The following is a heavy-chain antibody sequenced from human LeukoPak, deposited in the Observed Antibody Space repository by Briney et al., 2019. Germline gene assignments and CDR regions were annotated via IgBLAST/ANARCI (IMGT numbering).Heavy chain of an antibody. J-gene: IGHJ4*02. D-gene: IGHD6-13*01. V-gene: IGHV3-43*01. CDR2: IGWNGGNT. CDR1: GFTFDDYS. CDR3: AKEARGSSWTGFDY. Sequence: GGSLRLSCAASGFTFDDYSMHWVRQAPGKGLEWVSLIGWNGGNTYYADSVKGRFTVSWDKSKNSLYLQMNSLRSEDTALYHCAKEARGSSWTGFDYWGQGALVTVSS.